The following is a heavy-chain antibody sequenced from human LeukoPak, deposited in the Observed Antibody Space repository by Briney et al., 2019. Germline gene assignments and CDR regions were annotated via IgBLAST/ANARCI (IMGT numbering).Heavy chain of an antibody. Sequence: GGSLRLSCAASGFTFSSYGMHWVRQAPGKGLEWVAVISYDGSNKYYADSVKGRFTISRDNSKNTLYLQMNSLRAEDTAVYYCARGGVDYDILTGCYIWFVFDYWGQGTLVTVSS. J-gene: IGHJ4*02. CDR2: ISYDGSNK. CDR3: ARGGVDYDILTGCYIWFVFDY. V-gene: IGHV3-30*03. CDR1: GFTFSSYG. D-gene: IGHD3-9*01.